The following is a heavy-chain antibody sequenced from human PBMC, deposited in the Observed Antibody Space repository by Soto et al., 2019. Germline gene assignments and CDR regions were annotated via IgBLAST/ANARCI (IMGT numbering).Heavy chain of an antibody. V-gene: IGHV4-30-2*01. Sequence: PSETLSLTCAVSGGSISSGGYSWSWIRQPPGKGLEWIGYIYHSGSTYYNPSLKSRVTISVDRSKNQFSLKLSSVTAADTAVYYCARSTTVTTGWFDPWGQGTLVTVS. CDR1: GGSISSGGYS. CDR3: ARSTTVTTGWFDP. D-gene: IGHD4-4*01. CDR2: IYHSGST. J-gene: IGHJ5*02.